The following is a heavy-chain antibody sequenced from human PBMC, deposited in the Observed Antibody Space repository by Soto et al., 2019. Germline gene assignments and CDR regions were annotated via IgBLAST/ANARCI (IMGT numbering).Heavy chain of an antibody. J-gene: IGHJ5*02. CDR2: IYYSGST. CDR3: VIGVNRFAP. V-gene: IGHV4-39*01. CDR1: GGSISSSSYY. Sequence: LSLTCTVSGGSISSSSYYWGWIRQPPGKGLEWIGSIYYSGSTYYNPSLKSRVTISVDTSKNQFSLKLSSVTAADTAVYYCVIGVNRFAPCGQGSLVPVSS.